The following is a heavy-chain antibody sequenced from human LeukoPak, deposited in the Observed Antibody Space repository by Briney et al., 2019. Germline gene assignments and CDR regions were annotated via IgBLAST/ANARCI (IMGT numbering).Heavy chain of an antibody. J-gene: IGHJ4*02. CDR2: ISDSGGRT. V-gene: IGHV3-23*01. CDR1: GITLSNYG. CDR3: AKRGVVIRVILVGFHKEAYYFDS. Sequence: PGGSLRLSCAVSGITLSNYGMSWVRQGPGKGLEWVAGISDSGGRTNYADSVKGRFTISRDNPKNPLYLQMNSLRAEDTALYFCAKRGVVIRVILVGFHKEAYYFDSWGQGALVTVSS. D-gene: IGHD3-22*01.